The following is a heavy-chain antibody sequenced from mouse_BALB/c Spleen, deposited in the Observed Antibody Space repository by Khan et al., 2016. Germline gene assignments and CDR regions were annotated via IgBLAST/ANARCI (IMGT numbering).Heavy chain of an antibody. J-gene: IGHJ1*01. V-gene: IGHV11-2*02. D-gene: IGHD2-1*01. Sequence: EVQLLETGGGLVQPGGSRGLSCEGSGFTFSGFWMSWVRQTPGKTLEWIGDINSDGSAINYAPYIKDRFTIFRDNDKSTLYLQMSNVRSEDTATYFCMRYGNYWDFDVWGAGTTVTVSS. CDR3: MRYGNYWDFDV. CDR1: GFTFSGFW. CDR2: INSDGSAI.